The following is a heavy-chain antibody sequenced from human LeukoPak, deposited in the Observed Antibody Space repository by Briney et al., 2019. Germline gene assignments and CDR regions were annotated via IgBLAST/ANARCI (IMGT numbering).Heavy chain of an antibody. Sequence: PSETLSLTCTVSGGSISSSSYCWGWIRQPPGKGLEWIGSIYYSGSTYYNPSLKSRVTISVDTSKNQFSLKLSSVTAADTAVYYCARHGDYGDYGDYFDYWGQGTLVTVSS. CDR3: ARHGDYGDYGDYFDY. CDR1: GGSISSSSYC. J-gene: IGHJ4*02. D-gene: IGHD4-17*01. CDR2: IYYSGST. V-gene: IGHV4-39*01.